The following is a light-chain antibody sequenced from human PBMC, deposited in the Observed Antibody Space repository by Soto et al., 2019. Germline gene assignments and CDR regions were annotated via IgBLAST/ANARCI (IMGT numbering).Light chain of an antibody. J-gene: IGLJ1*01. V-gene: IGLV2-8*01. CDR1: SSDVGGYDY. CDR3: SSYTSDSSKV. Sequence: QSVLTQPPSASGSLGQSVTISCTGTSSDVGGYDYVSWYQQHPGKAPRFLIYEVNKRPSGVPDRFSGSKSGNTASLTVSGLQAEYEADYYCSSYTSDSSKVFGSGTKVTVL. CDR2: EVN.